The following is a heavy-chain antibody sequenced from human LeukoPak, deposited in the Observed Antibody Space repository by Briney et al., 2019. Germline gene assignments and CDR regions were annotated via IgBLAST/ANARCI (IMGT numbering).Heavy chain of an antibody. D-gene: IGHD2-21*01. J-gene: IGHJ4*02. CDR2: INQGGSGT. CDR3: AKDGDGEKFPFDH. V-gene: IGHV3-7*01. Sequence: RTGGSLRLSCAASGFAFTTYYMSWVRQAPGKGLEWVANINQGGSGTYYVDFVKGRFTISRDNAKKSLYPQMNSLRVEDTAIYYCAKDGDGEKFPFDHWGQGTLVTVSS. CDR1: GFAFTTYY.